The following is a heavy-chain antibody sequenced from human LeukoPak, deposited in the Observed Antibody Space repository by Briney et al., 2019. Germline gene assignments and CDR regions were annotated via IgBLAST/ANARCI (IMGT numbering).Heavy chain of an antibody. Sequence: IPSETLSLTCAVYGGSFSGYYWSWIRQPPGKGLEWIGEINHSGSTNYNPSLKSRVTISVDTSKNQFSLKLSSVTAADTAVYYCAREWEYGMDVWGQGTTVTVSS. CDR2: INHSGST. V-gene: IGHV4-34*01. CDR3: AREWEYGMDV. D-gene: IGHD1-26*01. J-gene: IGHJ6*02. CDR1: GGSFSGYY.